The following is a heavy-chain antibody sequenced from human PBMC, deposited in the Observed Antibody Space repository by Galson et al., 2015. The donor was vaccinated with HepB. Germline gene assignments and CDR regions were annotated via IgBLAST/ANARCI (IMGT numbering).Heavy chain of an antibody. J-gene: IGHJ5*02. Sequence: SVKVSCKASGGTFSSYTISWVRQAPGQGLEWMGRIIPILGIANYAQKFQGRVTITADKSTSTAYMELSSLRSEDTAVYYCAREDRLLWFGELSTQAGWVDPWGQGTLVTVSS. V-gene: IGHV1-69*04. CDR2: IIPILGIA. D-gene: IGHD3-10*01. CDR1: GGTFSSYT. CDR3: AREDRLLWFGELSTQAGWVDP.